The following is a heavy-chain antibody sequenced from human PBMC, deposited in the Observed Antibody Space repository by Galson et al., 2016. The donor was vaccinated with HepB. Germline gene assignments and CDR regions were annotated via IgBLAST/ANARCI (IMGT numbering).Heavy chain of an antibody. Sequence: SVKVSCKASGRSFTTYTISWLRQVPGQGLEWMGRIIPFLNLPSYAQKFQGRVRMTAGESTSTAYMELSSLRYDDTAVYYCANGGGKWEPFDHWGPGTLVTVSS. D-gene: IGHD1-26*01. V-gene: IGHV1-69*02. J-gene: IGHJ4*02. CDR3: ANGGGKWEPFDH. CDR2: IIPFLNLP. CDR1: GRSFTTYT.